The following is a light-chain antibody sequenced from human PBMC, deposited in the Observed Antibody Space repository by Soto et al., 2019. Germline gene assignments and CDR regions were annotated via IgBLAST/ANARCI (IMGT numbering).Light chain of an antibody. CDR2: DAS. Sequence: DIQMTQSPSSLSASVGDRVTITFQASQDISNYLNWYQQKPGKAPKLLIYDASNLETGVPSRFSGRGSGTEFTFTISSLQPEDIATYYCQQYDTLPYTFGQGTKLEIK. V-gene: IGKV1-33*01. J-gene: IGKJ2*01. CDR3: QQYDTLPYT. CDR1: QDISNY.